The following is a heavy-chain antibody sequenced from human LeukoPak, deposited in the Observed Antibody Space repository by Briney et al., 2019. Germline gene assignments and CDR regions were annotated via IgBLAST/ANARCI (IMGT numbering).Heavy chain of an antibody. V-gene: IGHV3-7*01. J-gene: IGHJ5*02. CDR2: IKQDGSEK. CDR1: GFTFSSYW. D-gene: IGHD3-10*01. Sequence: GGSLRLSCAASGFTFSSYWMSWVRQAPGKGLEWVANIKQDGSEKYYVDSVKGRFTISRDNAKNSLYLQMNSLRAEDTAVYYCARVRPKKPTKYGSGSSNWFDPWGQGTLVTVSS. CDR3: ARVRPKKPTKYGSGSSNWFDP.